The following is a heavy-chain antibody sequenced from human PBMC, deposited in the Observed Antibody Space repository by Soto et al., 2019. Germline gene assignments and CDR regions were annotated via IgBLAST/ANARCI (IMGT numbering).Heavy chain of an antibody. Sequence: SVKVSCKASGGTFSSYAISWVRQAPGQGLEWMGGIIPIFGTANYAQKCQGRVTITADKSTSSAYMELSSLRSEDTAVYYCARGRRYCSSTSCYRKADYGMDVWGQGTTVTVSS. V-gene: IGHV1-69*06. J-gene: IGHJ6*02. CDR3: ARGRRYCSSTSCYRKADYGMDV. CDR2: IIPIFGTA. CDR1: GGTFSSYA. D-gene: IGHD2-2*02.